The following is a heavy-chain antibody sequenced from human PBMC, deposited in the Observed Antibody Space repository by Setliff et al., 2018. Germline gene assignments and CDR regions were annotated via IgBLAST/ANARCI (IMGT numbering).Heavy chain of an antibody. D-gene: IGHD4-17*01. Sequence: SETLSLTCTVSGDSITSTSYYWGWIRQPPGKGLEWIGRIYYSGITYYSPSLKSRVAISVDTSKNQFSLKVRSVTAADTAVYFCARDRAYGDGYYYYGMDVWGQGTLVTVSS. CDR1: GDSITSTSYY. CDR2: IYYSGIT. J-gene: IGHJ6*02. CDR3: ARDRAYGDGYYYYGMDV. V-gene: IGHV4-39*02.